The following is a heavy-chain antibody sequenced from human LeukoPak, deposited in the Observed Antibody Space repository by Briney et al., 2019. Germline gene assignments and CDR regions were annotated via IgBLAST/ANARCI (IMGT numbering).Heavy chain of an antibody. Sequence: QPGGSLRLSCAACGFTFDDYTMLWVRHAPGRGLEWGSLISWDGGSTYYADSVKGRFTISRDNSKNSLYLQMNSLRTEDTALYYCAKDYDILTGYDAFDIWGQGTMVTVSS. D-gene: IGHD3-9*01. V-gene: IGHV3-43*01. CDR3: AKDYDILTGYDAFDI. CDR2: ISWDGGST. J-gene: IGHJ3*02. CDR1: GFTFDDYT.